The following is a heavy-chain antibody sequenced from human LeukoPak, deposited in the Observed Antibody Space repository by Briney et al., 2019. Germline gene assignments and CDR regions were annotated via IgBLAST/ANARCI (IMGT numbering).Heavy chain of an antibody. D-gene: IGHD1-20*01. J-gene: IGHJ4*02. CDR1: GFTFSSYS. Sequence: PGGSLRLSCAASGFTFSSYSMNWVRQAPGKGLEWVSSISSSSSYIYYADSVKGRFTISRDNSKNTLYLQMNSLRAEDTAVYYCAKAVTGTPDYWGQGTLVTVSS. CDR2: ISSSSSYI. CDR3: AKAVTGTPDY. V-gene: IGHV3-21*01.